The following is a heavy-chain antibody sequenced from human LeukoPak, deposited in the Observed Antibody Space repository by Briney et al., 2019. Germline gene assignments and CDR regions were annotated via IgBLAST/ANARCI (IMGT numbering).Heavy chain of an antibody. V-gene: IGHV3-21*01. CDR2: ISSSSSYI. CDR3: ARDQIGIAAAGQFDY. Sequence: PGRSLRLSCAASGFTFSSYSMNWVRQAPGKGLEWVSSISSSSSYIYYADSVKGRFTISRDNAKNSLYLQMNSLRAEDTAVYYCARDQIGIAAAGQFDYWGQGTLVTVSS. CDR1: GFTFSSYS. J-gene: IGHJ4*02. D-gene: IGHD6-13*01.